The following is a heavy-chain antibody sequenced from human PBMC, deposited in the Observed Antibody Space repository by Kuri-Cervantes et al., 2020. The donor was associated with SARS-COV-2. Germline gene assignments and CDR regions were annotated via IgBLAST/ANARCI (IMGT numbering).Heavy chain of an antibody. CDR2: ISHDGSNK. Sequence: GESLKISCAASGFTFSRYGMHWVRQAPGKGLEWVAVISHDGSNKYYADSVKGRFTISRDNSKNTLYPQMNSLRAEDAAGYYCANPHNYKAYYYYGMDVWGQGTTVTVSS. D-gene: IGHD1-1*01. CDR1: GFTFSRYG. CDR3: ANPHNYKAYYYYGMDV. V-gene: IGHV3-30*18. J-gene: IGHJ6*02.